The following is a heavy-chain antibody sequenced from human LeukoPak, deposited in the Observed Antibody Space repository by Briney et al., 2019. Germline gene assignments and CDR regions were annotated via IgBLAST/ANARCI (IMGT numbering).Heavy chain of an antibody. V-gene: IGHV3-7*01. J-gene: IGHJ4*02. CDR3: ASLALFDY. CDR1: GFTFSSYW. CDR2: IKQDGSEK. Sequence: GGSLRLSCAASGFTFSSYWMSWVRQAPGKGLEWVANIKQDGSEKYYVDSVKGRFTISRDNSKNTLYLQLNSLRREDTAVYYCASLALFDYWGQGTLVTVSS.